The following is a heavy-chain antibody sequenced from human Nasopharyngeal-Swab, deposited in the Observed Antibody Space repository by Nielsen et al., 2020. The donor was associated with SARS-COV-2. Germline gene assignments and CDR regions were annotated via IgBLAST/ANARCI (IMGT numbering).Heavy chain of an antibody. J-gene: IGHJ6*02. V-gene: IGHV4-39*07. CDR2: IYYSGST. CDR3: VGSSWYGDDYYYYGMDV. Sequence: SETLSLTCTVSGGSISSSSYYWGWIRQPPGKGLEWIGSIYYSGSTYYNPSLKSRVTISVDTSKNQFSLKLSSVTAADTAVYYCVGSSWYGDDYYYYGMDVWGQGTTVTVSS. D-gene: IGHD6-13*01. CDR1: GGSISSSSYY.